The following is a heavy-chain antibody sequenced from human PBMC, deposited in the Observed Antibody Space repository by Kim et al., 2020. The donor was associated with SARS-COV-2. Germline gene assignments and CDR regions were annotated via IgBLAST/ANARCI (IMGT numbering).Heavy chain of an antibody. J-gene: IGHJ6*02. CDR3: ARVLVFYYYGMDV. V-gene: IGHV3-33*01. D-gene: IGHD2-8*01. Sequence: YSDTVQVRFTSARDNPKNTLYLQMNIRRAEDTAVYYCARVLVFYYYGMDVWGQGTTVTVSS.